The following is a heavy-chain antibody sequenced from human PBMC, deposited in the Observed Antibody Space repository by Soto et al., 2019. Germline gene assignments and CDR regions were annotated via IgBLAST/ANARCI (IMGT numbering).Heavy chain of an antibody. J-gene: IGHJ6*02. CDR1: GFTFSSYA. Sequence: QVQLVESGGGVVQPGRSLRLSCAASGFTFSSYAMHWVRQAPGKGLEWVAVISYDGSNKYYADSVKGRFTISRDNSKNTLYLHMNSLRAEDTAVYYCARDRLRYNWNDFPYYYYGMDVWCQGTTVTVSS. V-gene: IGHV3-30-3*01. D-gene: IGHD1-1*01. CDR3: ARDRLRYNWNDFPYYYYGMDV. CDR2: ISYDGSNK.